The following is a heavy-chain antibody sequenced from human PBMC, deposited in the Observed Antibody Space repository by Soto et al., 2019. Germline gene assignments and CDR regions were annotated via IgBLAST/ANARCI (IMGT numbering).Heavy chain of an antibody. CDR3: VRDLDSSGYYPFDY. Sequence: GESLRLSCASPGFTFSDDNMNWVRQAPGKGLEWVSFVTSSSDMNYADSVKGRFTISRDNAKNSLYLQMNSLRAEDTAVYYCVRDLDSSGYYPFDYWGQGT. CDR1: GFTFSDDN. J-gene: IGHJ4*02. CDR2: VTSSSDM. V-gene: IGHV3-21*01. D-gene: IGHD3-22*01.